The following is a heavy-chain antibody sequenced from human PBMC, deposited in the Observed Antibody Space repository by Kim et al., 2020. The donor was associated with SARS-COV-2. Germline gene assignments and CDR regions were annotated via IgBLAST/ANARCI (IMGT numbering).Heavy chain of an antibody. V-gene: IGHV3-13*01. J-gene: IGHJ4*02. D-gene: IGHD6-13*01. Sequence: PGSLTGRFTIARESAKNSLYLQMNRRRAGDTAVYYCARAGGIAAAGEFDYWGQGTLVTVSS. CDR3: ARAGGIAAAGEFDY.